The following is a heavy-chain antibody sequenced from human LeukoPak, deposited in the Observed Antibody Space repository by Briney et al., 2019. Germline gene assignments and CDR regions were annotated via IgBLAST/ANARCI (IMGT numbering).Heavy chain of an antibody. CDR3: AREFWASAFDI. J-gene: IGHJ3*02. V-gene: IGHV3-30*04. CDR2: ISYDGSNK. D-gene: IGHD3-16*01. Sequence: PGGSLRLSCAASGFTFSSYAMHWVRQAPGKGLEWVAVISYDGSNKYYADSVKGRFTISRDNSKNTLYLQMNSLRAEDTAVYYCAREFWASAFDIWGQGTMVTVSS. CDR1: GFTFSSYA.